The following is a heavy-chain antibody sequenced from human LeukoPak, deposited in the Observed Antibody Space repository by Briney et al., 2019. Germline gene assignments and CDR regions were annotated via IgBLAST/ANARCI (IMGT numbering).Heavy chain of an antibody. CDR3: ASIAAAGGYYYMDV. V-gene: IGHV1-69*13. CDR1: GGTFSSYA. Sequence: SVKVSCKASGGTFSSYAISWVRQAPGQGLEWMGGIIPIFGTANYAQKFQGRVTITADESTSTADKELSSLRSEDTAVYYCASIAAAGGYYYMDVWGKGTTVTVSS. J-gene: IGHJ6*03. CDR2: IIPIFGTA. D-gene: IGHD6-13*01.